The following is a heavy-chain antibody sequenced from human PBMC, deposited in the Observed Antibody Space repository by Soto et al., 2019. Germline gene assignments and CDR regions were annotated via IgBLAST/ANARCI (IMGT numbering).Heavy chain of an antibody. CDR2: FYPRDSTA. D-gene: IGHD1-26*01. CDR3: AGGGEDGSLFFGMDV. CDR1: GYSLTTHW. J-gene: IGHJ6*02. V-gene: IGHV5-51*01. Sequence: PGESLKISCVVSGYSLTTHWVAWVRQTPGKGLQWMGIFYPRDSTATYSPSFQGQVTMSGDKSTNNAYLQWNSLQASDTAIYYCAGGGEDGSLFFGMDVWGQGTTVTVSS.